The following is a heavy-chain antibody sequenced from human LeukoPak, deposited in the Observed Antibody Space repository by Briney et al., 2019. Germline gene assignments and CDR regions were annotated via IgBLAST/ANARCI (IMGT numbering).Heavy chain of an antibody. CDR2: IRYDGSNK. V-gene: IGHV3-30*02. J-gene: IGHJ4*02. CDR3: AKDLSITIFGVVTPDFDY. Sequence: PGGSLRLSCAASGFTFSSYGMHWVRQAPGKGLEWVAFIRYDGSNKYYADSVKGRFTISRDNSKNTLYLQMNSLRAEDTAVYYCAKDLSITIFGVVTPDFDYWGQGTLVTVSS. CDR1: GFTFSSYG. D-gene: IGHD3-3*01.